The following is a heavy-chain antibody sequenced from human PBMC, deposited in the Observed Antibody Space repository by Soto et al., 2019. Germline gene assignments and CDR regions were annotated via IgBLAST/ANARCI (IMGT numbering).Heavy chain of an antibody. Sequence: QVQLVESGGGVVQPGRSLRLSCAASGFTFSSYGMHWVRQAPGKGLEWVAVISYDGSNKYYADSVKGRFTISRDNSKTTLYLQMNSLRAEDTAVYYCAKDPFSVGATHFDYWGQGTLVTVSS. CDR2: ISYDGSNK. V-gene: IGHV3-30*18. CDR3: AKDPFSVGATHFDY. J-gene: IGHJ4*02. CDR1: GFTFSSYG. D-gene: IGHD1-26*01.